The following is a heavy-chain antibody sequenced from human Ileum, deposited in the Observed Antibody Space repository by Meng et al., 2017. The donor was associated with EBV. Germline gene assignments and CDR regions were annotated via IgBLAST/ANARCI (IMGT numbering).Heavy chain of an antibody. CDR1: GASGTSSGYY. J-gene: IGHJ4*02. V-gene: IGHV4-61*08. CDR2: VNYNGDS. Sequence: QVQPQQSGPGLVRTSETLSLTCTVSGASGTSSGYYWSWLRQSPGKGLEWLGYVNYNGDSTYNPSLKSRVTIFIDTSKKQFYLNLTSATAADTAIYYCARDLRVGGAFDYWGQGTLVTASS. CDR3: ARDLRVGGAFDY. D-gene: IGHD1-26*01.